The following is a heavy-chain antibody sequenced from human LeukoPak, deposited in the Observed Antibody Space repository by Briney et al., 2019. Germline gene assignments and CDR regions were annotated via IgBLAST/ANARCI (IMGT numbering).Heavy chain of an antibody. CDR1: GFTFSSYG. V-gene: IGHV3-30*18. Sequence: PGGSLRLSCAASGFTFSSYGMHWVRQAPGKGLEWVAVISYDGSNKYYADSVKGRFTISRDNSKNTLYLQMNSLGAEDTAVYYCAKDGRWYYDFWSGTPNYYYYYMDVWGKGTTVTVSS. D-gene: IGHD3-3*01. J-gene: IGHJ6*03. CDR2: ISYDGSNK. CDR3: AKDGRWYYDFWSGTPNYYYYYMDV.